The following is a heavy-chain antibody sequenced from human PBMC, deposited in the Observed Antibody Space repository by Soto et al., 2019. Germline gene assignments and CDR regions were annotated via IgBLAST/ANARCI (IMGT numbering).Heavy chain of an antibody. D-gene: IGHD2-2*01. V-gene: IGHV3-33*01. CDR2: IWYDGSNK. J-gene: IGHJ3*02. CDR1: GFTFSSYG. Sequence: QVQLVESGGGGVQPGRSLRLSCAASGFTFSSYGMHWVRQAPGKGLEWVAVIWYDGSNKYYADSVKDRFTISRDNSKNTLYLQMNSLRAEDTAVYYCARDFLYCSSTSCYAEAFDIWGQGTMVTVSS. CDR3: ARDFLYCSSTSCYAEAFDI.